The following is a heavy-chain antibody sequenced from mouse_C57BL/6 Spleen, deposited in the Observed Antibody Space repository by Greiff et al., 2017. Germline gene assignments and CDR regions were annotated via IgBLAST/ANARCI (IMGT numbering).Heavy chain of an antibody. Sequence: QVQLQQSGAELVRPGTSVKVSCKASGYAFTNYLIEWVKQRPGQGLEWIGVINPGSGGTNYNEKFKGKATLTADKSSSTAYMQLSSLTSEDSAVYFCARDGLLRYYFDYWGQGTTLTVSS. V-gene: IGHV1-54*01. D-gene: IGHD1-1*01. CDR3: ARDGLLRYYFDY. CDR2: INPGSGGT. CDR1: GYAFTNYL. J-gene: IGHJ2*01.